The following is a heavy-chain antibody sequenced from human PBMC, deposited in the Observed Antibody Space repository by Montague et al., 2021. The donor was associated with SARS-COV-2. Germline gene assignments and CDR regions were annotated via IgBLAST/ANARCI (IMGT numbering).Heavy chain of an antibody. V-gene: IGHV4-38-2*02. CDR3: ARVDVLSMVRGVIRGGCYFDY. CDR1: GYSIGSGYY. D-gene: IGHD3-10*01. Sequence: SETLSLTCSVTGYSIGSGYYWCWSRQSLGRVLEWIGTVHDSDGSXXNPXXXSRVTISVDPSKNQFSLKLISVTAADAAVYYCARVDVLSMVRGVIRGGCYFDYWGQGSLVTVSS. CDR2: VHDSDGS. J-gene: IGHJ4*02.